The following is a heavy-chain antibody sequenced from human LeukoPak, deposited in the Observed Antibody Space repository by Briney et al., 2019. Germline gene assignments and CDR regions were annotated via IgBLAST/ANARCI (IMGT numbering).Heavy chain of an antibody. CDR1: GGSFSGYY. J-gene: IGHJ5*02. CDR3: ARGRYYGSGSTNWFDP. V-gene: IGHV4-34*01. Sequence: PLETLSLTCAVYGGSFSGYYWSWIRQPPGKGLEWIGEINHSGSTNYNPSLKSRVTISVDTSMNQFSLKLSSVTAADTAVYYCARGRYYGSGSTNWFDPWGQATLVTVSS. CDR2: INHSGST. D-gene: IGHD3-10*01.